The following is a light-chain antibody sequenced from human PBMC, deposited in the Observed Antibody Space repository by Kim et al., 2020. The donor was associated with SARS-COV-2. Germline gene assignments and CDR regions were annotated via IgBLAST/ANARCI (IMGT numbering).Light chain of an antibody. V-gene: IGLV3-25*03. CDR3: QSADSSGTYVV. CDR2: KDS. J-gene: IGLJ2*01. CDR1: EWPKQY. Sequence: QGQKARMTGSGEEWPKQYAYWYQKKPGQAPVLVIYKDSERPSGIPERFSGSSSGKTVTLTISGVQAEDEADYYCQSADSSGTYVVFGGGTKLTVL.